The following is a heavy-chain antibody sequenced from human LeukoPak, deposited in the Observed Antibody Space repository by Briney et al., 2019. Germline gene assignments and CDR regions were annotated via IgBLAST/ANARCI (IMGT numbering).Heavy chain of an antibody. D-gene: IGHD4-17*01. CDR1: GGSISSYY. CDR3: ARGRTDYVDVFDI. V-gene: IGHV4-59*01. J-gene: IGHJ3*02. Sequence: PSETLSLTCTVSGGSISSYYWSWIRQPPGKGLEWIGYIYYSGSTNYNPSLKSRVTISVDTSKNQFSLKLSSVTAADTAVYYCARGRTDYVDVFDIWGQGTMVTVSS. CDR2: IYYSGST.